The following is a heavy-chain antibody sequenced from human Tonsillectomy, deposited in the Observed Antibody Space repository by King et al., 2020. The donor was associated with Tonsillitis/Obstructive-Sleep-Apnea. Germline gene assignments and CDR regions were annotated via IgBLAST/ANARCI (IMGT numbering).Heavy chain of an antibody. D-gene: IGHD2-15*01. J-gene: IGHJ4*02. CDR2: ISWDGVFT. CDR1: GFTFDDYT. Sequence: VQLVESGGVVVQPGGSLRLSCAASGFTFDDYTMHWFRQVPGKGLEWISLISWDGVFTHYADSAKGRFTISRDNRKNSLYLQMNSLRIEDTALYYCAKDSRGYCSGGSCYDYFDYWGQGTLLTVSS. V-gene: IGHV3-43*01. CDR3: AKDSRGYCSGGSCYDYFDY.